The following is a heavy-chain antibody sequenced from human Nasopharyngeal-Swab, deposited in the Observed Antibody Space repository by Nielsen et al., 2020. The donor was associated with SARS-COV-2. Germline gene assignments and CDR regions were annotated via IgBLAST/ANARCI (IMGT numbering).Heavy chain of an antibody. CDR3: AREAGLEDDAFDI. J-gene: IGHJ3*02. CDR1: GGSISSYY. Sequence: SETLSLTCTVSGGSISSYYWSWIRQPPGKGLEWIGYIYYSGSTNYNPSLKSRVTISVDTSKNQFSLKLNSVTPEDTAVYYCAREAGLEDDAFDIWGQGTMVTVSS. V-gene: IGHV4-59*12. CDR2: IYYSGST. D-gene: IGHD1-1*01.